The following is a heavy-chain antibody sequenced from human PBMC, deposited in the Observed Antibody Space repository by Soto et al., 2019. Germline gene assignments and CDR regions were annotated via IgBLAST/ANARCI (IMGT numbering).Heavy chain of an antibody. CDR2: ISGGGSGA. CDR3: AIDLWWYTH. Sequence: EVQLLESGGGLVQPGGSLRLSCTASGFTFNDQAMTWVRQAPGKGLEWVSGISGGGSGAYYADSVKGRFTVSRANSKNTLFLQMDSLRAEDTAVYYCAIDLWWYTHWGQGTLVTVS. D-gene: IGHD2-15*01. J-gene: IGHJ4*02. V-gene: IGHV3-23*01. CDR1: GFTFNDQA.